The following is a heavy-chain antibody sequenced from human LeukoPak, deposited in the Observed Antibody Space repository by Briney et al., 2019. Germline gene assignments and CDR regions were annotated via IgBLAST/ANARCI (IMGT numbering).Heavy chain of an antibody. J-gene: IGHJ4*02. Sequence: PSETLSLTCTVSGGSISSGGYYWSWIRQPPGKGLEWIGYIYHSGSTYYNPSLKSRVTISVDRSKNQFSLKLSSVTAADTAVYYCARSNSHYDILTGYQDYWGQGTLVTVSS. D-gene: IGHD3-9*01. CDR3: ARSNSHYDILTGYQDY. CDR2: IYHSGST. V-gene: IGHV4-30-2*01. CDR1: GGSISSGGYY.